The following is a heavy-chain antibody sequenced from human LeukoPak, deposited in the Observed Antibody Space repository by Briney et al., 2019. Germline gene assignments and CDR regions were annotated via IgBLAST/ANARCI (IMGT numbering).Heavy chain of an antibody. V-gene: IGHV4-34*01. J-gene: IGHJ5*02. CDR1: GGSFSGYY. Sequence: SETLSLTCAVYGGSFSGYYWSWIRQPPGKGLEWIGEINHSGSTNYNPSLKSRVTISADTSKNQFSLKLSSVTAADTAVYYCARGYCSGGSCWDPWGQGTLVTVSS. D-gene: IGHD2-15*01. CDR2: INHSGST. CDR3: ARGYCSGGSCWDP.